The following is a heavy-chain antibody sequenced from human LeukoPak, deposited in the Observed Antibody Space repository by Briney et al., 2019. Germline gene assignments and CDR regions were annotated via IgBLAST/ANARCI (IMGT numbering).Heavy chain of an antibody. CDR2: ISAYNGNT. Sequence: GASVKVSCKASGYTFTSYGISWVRQAPAQGLEWMGWISAYNGNTNYAQKLQGRVTMTTDTSTSTAYMELRSLRSDDTAVYYCARGGDYDFWSGYYSNLDYWGQGTLVTVSS. D-gene: IGHD3-3*01. CDR1: GYTFTSYG. J-gene: IGHJ4*02. V-gene: IGHV1-18*01. CDR3: ARGGDYDFWSGYYSNLDY.